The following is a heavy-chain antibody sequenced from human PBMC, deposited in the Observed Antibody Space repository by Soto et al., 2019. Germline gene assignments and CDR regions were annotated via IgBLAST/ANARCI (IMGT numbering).Heavy chain of an antibody. CDR1: GGSISSSSYY. CDR2: IYYSGST. CDR3: ARQIGSSSWYGDYGMDV. Sequence: SETLSLTCTVSGGSISSSSYYWGWIRQPPGKGLEWIGSIYYSGSTYYNPSLKSRVTISVATSKNKFSLKLSFVTAADTAVYYCARQIGSSSWYGDYGMDVWGQGTTVTVSS. V-gene: IGHV4-39*01. D-gene: IGHD6-13*01. J-gene: IGHJ6*02.